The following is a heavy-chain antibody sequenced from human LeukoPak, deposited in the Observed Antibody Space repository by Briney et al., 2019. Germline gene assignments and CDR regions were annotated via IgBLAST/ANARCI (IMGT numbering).Heavy chain of an antibody. CDR1: GGSISSYY. V-gene: IGHV4-59*01. J-gene: IGHJ3*02. CDR3: ARVDI. Sequence: SETLSLTFTVSGGSISSYYWSWIRQPPGKGLEWIGYIYYSGSTNYNPSLKSRVTISVDTSKNQFSLKLSSVTAADTAVYYCARVDIWGQGTMVTVSS. CDR2: IYYSGST.